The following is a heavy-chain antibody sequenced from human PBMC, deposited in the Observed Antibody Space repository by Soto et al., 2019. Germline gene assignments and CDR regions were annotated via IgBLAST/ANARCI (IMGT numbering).Heavy chain of an antibody. V-gene: IGHV4-34*01. CDR3: ARICYGSGSYYRRGWFDP. Sequence: SETLSLTCAVYGGSFSGYYRSWIRQPPGKGLEWIGEINHSGSTNYNPSLKSRVTISVDTSKNQFSLKLSSVTAADTAVYYCARICYGSGSYYRRGWFDPWGQGTLVTVSS. D-gene: IGHD3-10*01. J-gene: IGHJ5*02. CDR1: GGSFSGYY. CDR2: INHSGST.